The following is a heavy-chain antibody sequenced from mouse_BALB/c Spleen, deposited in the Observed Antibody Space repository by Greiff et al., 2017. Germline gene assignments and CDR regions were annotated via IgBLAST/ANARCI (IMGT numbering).Heavy chain of an antibody. CDR1: GDSITSGY. Sequence: EVKLLESGPSLVQPSQTLSLTCSVPGDSITSGYWNWIRKFPGNKLEYMGYISYSGSTYYNPSLKSRISITRDTSKNQYYLQLNSVTTEDTATYYCASRNYYRSNSWFAYWGQGTLVTVSA. CDR3: ASRNYYRSNSWFAY. J-gene: IGHJ3*01. CDR2: ISYSGST. D-gene: IGHD1-1*01. V-gene: IGHV3-8*02.